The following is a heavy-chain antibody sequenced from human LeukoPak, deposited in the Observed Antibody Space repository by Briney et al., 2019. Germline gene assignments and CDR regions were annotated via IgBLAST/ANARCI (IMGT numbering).Heavy chain of an antibody. J-gene: IGHJ5*02. D-gene: IGHD5-24*01. CDR2: IIGGGSRT. CDR1: GFTFDSYA. Sequence: EGSLRLSCEVSGFTFDSYAMSWVRQSPGKGLEWVSGIIGGGSRTYYADSVKGRFTISRDNSKNTLFLQMNSLRTDDTAVYYCTKDNIGDPDFWFDAWGQGTLVAVSS. CDR3: TKDNIGDPDFWFDA. V-gene: IGHV3-23*01.